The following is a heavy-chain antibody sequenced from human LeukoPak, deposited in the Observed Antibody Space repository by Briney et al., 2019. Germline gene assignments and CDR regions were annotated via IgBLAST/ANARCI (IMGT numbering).Heavy chain of an antibody. V-gene: IGHV3-23*01. D-gene: IGHD5-12*01. J-gene: IGHJ3*02. CDR1: GFTFSSYS. Sequence: PGGSLRLSCEASGFTFSSYSMNWVRQAPGKGLEWVSAISGSGGSTYYADSVKGRFTISRDNSKNTLYLQMNSLRAEDTAVYYCARSATWDAFNIWGQGTMVTVSS. CDR2: ISGSGGST. CDR3: ARSATWDAFNI.